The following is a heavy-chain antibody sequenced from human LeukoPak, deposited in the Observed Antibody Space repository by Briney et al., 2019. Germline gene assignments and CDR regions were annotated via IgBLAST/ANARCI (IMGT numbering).Heavy chain of an antibody. D-gene: IGHD3-22*01. V-gene: IGHV1-18*01. CDR2: ISAYSGNT. CDR1: GYTFIDYG. J-gene: IGHJ4*02. CDR3: ARGGLPYYDSSGYYFDY. Sequence: ASVKVSCKASGYTFIDYGITWVRQAPGQGLEWMGWISAYSGNTNYAQKFQGRVTMTRDTSISTAYMELSRLRSDDTAVYYCARGGLPYYDSSGYYFDYWGQGTLVTVSS.